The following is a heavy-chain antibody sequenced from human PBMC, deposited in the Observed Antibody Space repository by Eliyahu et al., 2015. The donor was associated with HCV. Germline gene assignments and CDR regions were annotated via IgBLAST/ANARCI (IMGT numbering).Heavy chain of an antibody. CDR1: GFXFXSYA. D-gene: IGHD3-22*01. CDR3: AKDLGVLLVVVIAFDH. J-gene: IGHJ4*02. V-gene: IGHV3-23*01. Sequence: EVQLLESGGGLVQPGGSLRLSCAASGFXFXSYAMSWXRQAPGKGLEWXSAISGSGGSTHYADSVKGRFTISRDNSKNTLYLQMNSLRAEDTAVYYCAKDLGVLLVVVIAFDHWGQGTLVTVSS. CDR2: ISGSGGST.